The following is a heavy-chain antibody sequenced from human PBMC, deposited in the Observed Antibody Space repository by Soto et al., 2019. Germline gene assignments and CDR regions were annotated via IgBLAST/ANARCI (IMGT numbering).Heavy chain of an antibody. J-gene: IGHJ5*02. V-gene: IGHV4-39*01. CDR3: ARVDTAMVLVSPRWFDP. Sequence: SETLSLTCTVSGGSISSSSYYWGWIRQPPGKGLEWIGSIYYSGSTYYNPSLKSRVTISVDTSKNQFSLKLSSVTAADTVVYYCARVDTAMVLVSPRWFDPWGQGTLVTVSS. CDR2: IYYSGST. CDR1: GGSISSSSYY. D-gene: IGHD5-18*01.